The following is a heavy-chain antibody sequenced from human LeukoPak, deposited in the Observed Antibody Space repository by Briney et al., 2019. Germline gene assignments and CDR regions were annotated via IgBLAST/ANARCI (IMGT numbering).Heavy chain of an antibody. D-gene: IGHD1-26*01. CDR1: GGTFMTDV. V-gene: IGHV1-69*06. Sequence: SVKVSCKASGGTFMTDVFSWVRQAPGQALEWMGGIIPISDSPHSAQRFQGRVTITADKSTSTVNMELSNLTSEDTAVYYCARGVNSGYFDYCGQGTLVTVSS. J-gene: IGHJ4*01. CDR2: IIPISDSP. CDR3: ARGVNSGYFDY.